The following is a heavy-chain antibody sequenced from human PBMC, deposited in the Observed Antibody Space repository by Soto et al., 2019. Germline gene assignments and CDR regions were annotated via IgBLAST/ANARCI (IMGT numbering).Heavy chain of an antibody. CDR1: GGSISSYY. CDR3: AIDNGYSYGYKLDH. Sequence: PSETLSLTCTVSGGSISSYYWSWIRQPPGKGLEWIGYIYYSGSTNYNPSLKSRVTISVDTSKNQFSLKLTSVTAADTAVYYCAIDNGYSYGYKLDHWGQGTLVPVSS. V-gene: IGHV4-59*01. D-gene: IGHD5-18*01. CDR2: IYYSGST. J-gene: IGHJ4*02.